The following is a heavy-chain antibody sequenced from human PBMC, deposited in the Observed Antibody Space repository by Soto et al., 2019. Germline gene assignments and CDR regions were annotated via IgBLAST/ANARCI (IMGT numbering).Heavy chain of an antibody. CDR2: ISSSSSYI. CDR1: GFTFSSYS. CDR3: ASRFGVVTGSDY. V-gene: IGHV3-21*01. Sequence: RLSCAASGFTFSSYSMNWVRQAPGKGLEWVSSISSSSSYIYYADSVKGRFTISRDNAKNSLYLQMNSLRAEDTAVYYCASRFGVVTGSDYWGQGTLVTVSS. D-gene: IGHD3-3*01. J-gene: IGHJ4*02.